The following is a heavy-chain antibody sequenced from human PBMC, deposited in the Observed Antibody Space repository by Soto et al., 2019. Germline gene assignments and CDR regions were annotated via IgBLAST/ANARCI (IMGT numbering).Heavy chain of an antibody. D-gene: IGHD1-26*01. CDR2: INSDGSST. Sequence: GGSLRLSCAASGFTFSSYWMHWVRQAPGKGLVWVSRINSDGSSTSYADSVKGRFTISRDNAKNTLYLQMNSLRAEDTAVYYCARDKWELLWGPGLTPDQYGMDVWGQGTTVTVSS. CDR1: GFTFSSYW. V-gene: IGHV3-74*01. J-gene: IGHJ6*02. CDR3: ARDKWELLWGPGLTPDQYGMDV.